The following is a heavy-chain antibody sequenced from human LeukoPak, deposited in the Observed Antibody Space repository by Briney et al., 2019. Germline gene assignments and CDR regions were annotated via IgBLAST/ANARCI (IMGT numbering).Heavy chain of an antibody. V-gene: IGHV1-69*04. CDR3: ARDEDSGYEAFDI. CDR1: GGTFSSYA. J-gene: IGHJ3*02. D-gene: IGHD5-12*01. Sequence: SVKVSCKASGGTFSSYAISLVRQAPGQGLEWMGRIIPILGIANYAQKFQGRVTITADKSTSTAYMELSSLRSEDTAVYNCARDEDSGYEAFDIWGQGTMVTVSS. CDR2: IIPILGIA.